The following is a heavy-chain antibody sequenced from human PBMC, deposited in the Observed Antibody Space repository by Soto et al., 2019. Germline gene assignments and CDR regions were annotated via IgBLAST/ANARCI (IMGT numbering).Heavy chain of an antibody. CDR2: IVSSSAYT. V-gene: IGHV3-11*06. Sequence: QVQLVESGGGLVKPGGSLRLSCAASGFTFSDYYMTWIRQAPGKGLEFVSYIVSSSAYTNYAVSVKGRFTISRDNAKNSLYLEMSSLRVEDTAVYYCARLRASSWYMGGYLDYWGQGVLVTVSS. CDR3: ARLRASSWYMGGYLDY. J-gene: IGHJ4*02. D-gene: IGHD6-13*01. CDR1: GFTFSDYY.